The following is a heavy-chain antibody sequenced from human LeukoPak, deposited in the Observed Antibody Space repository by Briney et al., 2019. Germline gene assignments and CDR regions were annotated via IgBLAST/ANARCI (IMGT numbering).Heavy chain of an antibody. CDR3: ARDRYCSGGSCSSVRFDP. CDR1: GFTFSGFS. J-gene: IGHJ5*02. Sequence: GGSLRLSCVASGFTFSGFSMSWVRQPSGKGLEWVSVIASGGDITYYADSVKGRFTISRDNSKSTLYLQLNSLRAEDTALYYCARDRYCSGGSCSSVRFDPWGQGTLVTVSS. V-gene: IGHV3-23*01. CDR2: IASGGDIT. D-gene: IGHD2-15*01.